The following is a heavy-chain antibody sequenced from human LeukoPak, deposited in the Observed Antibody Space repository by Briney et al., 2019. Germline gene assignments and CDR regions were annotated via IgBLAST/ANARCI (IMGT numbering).Heavy chain of an antibody. D-gene: IGHD3-22*01. CDR1: GFTFSNYG. CDR3: ARGYYYESSGYFAFGY. J-gene: IGHJ4*02. CDR2: IWYNGSNK. Sequence: GGSLRLSCAASGFTFSNYGMHWVRQAPGKGLEWVAVIWYNGSNKYYADSVKGRFTISRDNSRSTLYLQMNSLRAEDTAVYYCARGYYYESSGYFAFGYWGQGTLVTVSS. V-gene: IGHV3-33*01.